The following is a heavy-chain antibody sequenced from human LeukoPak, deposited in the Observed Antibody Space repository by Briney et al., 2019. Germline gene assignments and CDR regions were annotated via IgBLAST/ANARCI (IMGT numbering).Heavy chain of an antibody. Sequence: SETLSLTCTVSGGSINIYYWSWIRQPAGKGLEWIGRIYSSGSTNYNPSLTSRVTMSVDTSKNQFSLKVSSVTAADTAVYYCARVERGYSYKVYYFDFWGQGTLVTVSS. CDR2: IYSSGST. J-gene: IGHJ4*02. CDR1: GGSINIYY. CDR3: ARVERGYSYKVYYFDF. V-gene: IGHV4-4*07. D-gene: IGHD5-18*01.